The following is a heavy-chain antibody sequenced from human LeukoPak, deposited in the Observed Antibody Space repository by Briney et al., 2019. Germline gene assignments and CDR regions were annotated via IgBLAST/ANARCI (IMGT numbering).Heavy chain of an antibody. CDR2: IYTSGST. Sequence: SETLSLTCTVSGGSISSGSYDWSWIRQPAGKGLEWIGRIYTSGSTHYNPSLKSRVTISVDTSKNQFSLKLSSVTAADTAVYYCARGEATVTTPMYYFDYWGQGTLVTVSS. D-gene: IGHD4-17*01. J-gene: IGHJ4*02. V-gene: IGHV4-61*02. CDR3: ARGEATVTTPMYYFDY. CDR1: GGSISSGSYD.